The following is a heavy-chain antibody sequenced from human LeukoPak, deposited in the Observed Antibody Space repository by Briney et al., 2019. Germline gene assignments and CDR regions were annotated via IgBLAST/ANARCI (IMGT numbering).Heavy chain of an antibody. D-gene: IGHD3-9*01. CDR2: IRYDVTNK. V-gene: IGHV3-30*02. J-gene: IGHJ3*02. CDR1: GFTFSSYG. CDR3: AKERRYFDWLLTLNDAFDI. Sequence: GGSLRLSCAASGFTFSSYGMHWVHQAPGKGLEWVAFIRYDVTNKYYADSVKGRFTISRDNSKNTLYLQMNSLRAEDTAVYYCAKERRYFDWLLTLNDAFDIWGQGTLVTVSS.